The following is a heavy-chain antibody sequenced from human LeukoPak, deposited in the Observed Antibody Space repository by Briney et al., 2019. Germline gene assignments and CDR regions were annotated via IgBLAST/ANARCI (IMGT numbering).Heavy chain of an antibody. J-gene: IGHJ5*02. CDR2: INPNSGGT. Sequence: ASVKVSCKASGYTFTSYAMNWVRQAPGQGLEWMGWINPNSGGTKYAQKFQGRVTMTRDTSISTAYMELSRLRSDDTAVYYCAREGGQWLVGGENWFDPWGQGTLVTVSS. V-gene: IGHV1-2*02. D-gene: IGHD6-19*01. CDR1: GYTFTSYA. CDR3: AREGGQWLVGGENWFDP.